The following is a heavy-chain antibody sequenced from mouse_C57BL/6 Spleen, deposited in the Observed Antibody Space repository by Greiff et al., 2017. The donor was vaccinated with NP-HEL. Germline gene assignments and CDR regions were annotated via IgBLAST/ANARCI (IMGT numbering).Heavy chain of an antibody. CDR2: ISYDGSN. CDR3: ARSTVVGAMDY. Sequence: VQLQESGLGLVKPSQSLSLTCSVTGYSITSGYYWNWIRQFPGNKLEWMGYISYDGSNNYNPSLKNRISITRDTSKNQFFLKLNSVTTEDTATYYCARSTVVGAMDYWGQGTSVTVSS. J-gene: IGHJ4*01. D-gene: IGHD1-1*01. V-gene: IGHV3-6*01. CDR1: GYSITSGYY.